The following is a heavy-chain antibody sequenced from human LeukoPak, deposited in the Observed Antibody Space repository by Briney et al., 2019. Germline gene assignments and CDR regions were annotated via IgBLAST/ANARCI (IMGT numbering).Heavy chain of an antibody. CDR1: GFTFSSYA. V-gene: IGHV3-23*01. CDR2: ISGSGGST. Sequence: GGSLRLSCAASGFTFSSYAMSWVRQAPGKGLEWVSAISGSGGSTYYADSVKGRFTISRDNAKNSLYLQMNSLRAEDTALYHCARAKEAVVRGLRYYYYMDVWGKGTTVTISS. D-gene: IGHD3-10*01. CDR3: ARAKEAVVRGLRYYYYMDV. J-gene: IGHJ6*03.